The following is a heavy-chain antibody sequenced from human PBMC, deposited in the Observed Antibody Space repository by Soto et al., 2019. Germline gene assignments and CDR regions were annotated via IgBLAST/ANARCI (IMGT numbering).Heavy chain of an antibody. CDR3: ARAPYGSGSYSRAYYGMDV. CDR2: INHSGST. CDR1: GGSFSGYY. V-gene: IGHV4-34*01. Sequence: SETLSLTCAVYGGSFSGYYWSWIRQPPGKGLEWIGEINHSGSTNYNPSLKSRVTISVDTSKNQFSLKLSSVTAADTAVYYCARAPYGSGSYSRAYYGMDVWGQGTTVTVLL. J-gene: IGHJ6*02. D-gene: IGHD3-10*01.